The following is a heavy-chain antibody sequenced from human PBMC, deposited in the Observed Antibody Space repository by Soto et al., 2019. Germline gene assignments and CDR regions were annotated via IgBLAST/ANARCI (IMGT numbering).Heavy chain of an antibody. CDR1: GFTFSSYG. CDR2: ISYDGGLR. J-gene: IGHJ4*02. CDR3: VSGRGYGHASVPYS. D-gene: IGHD5-18*01. V-gene: IGHV3-30*03. Sequence: QAQLVESGGGVVQPGRSLRLSCAASGFTFSSYGMHWVRQAPGTGLEWVAVISYDGGLRHYADSVKGRFTISRDNSKNMVLLQMNSLRAEDTAVYYCVSGRGYGHASVPYSWGQGTLVSVSS.